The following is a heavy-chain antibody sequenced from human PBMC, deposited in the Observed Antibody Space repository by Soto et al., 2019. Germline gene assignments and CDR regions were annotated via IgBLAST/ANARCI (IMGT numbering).Heavy chain of an antibody. CDR2: IYYSGST. D-gene: IGHD3-10*01. Sequence: KPSVTLSLTCTVSGGSISSGDYYWSWIRQPPGKGLEWIGYIYYSGSTYYNPSLKSRVTISVDTSKNQFSLKLSSVTAADTAVYFWARPAHSYASGRDLRTTCISCLDHGDQGPLVTAFS. J-gene: IGHJ4*01. CDR1: GGSISSGDYY. CDR3: ARPAHSYASGRDLRTTCISCLDH. V-gene: IGHV4-30-4*01.